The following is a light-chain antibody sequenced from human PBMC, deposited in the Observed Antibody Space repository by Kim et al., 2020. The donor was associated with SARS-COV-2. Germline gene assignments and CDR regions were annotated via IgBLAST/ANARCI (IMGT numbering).Light chain of an antibody. V-gene: IGKV1-33*01. CDR2: DAS. CDR3: QQYDNLPLTLT. Sequence: DIQMTQSQSSLSASVGDRVTITCQASQDISNYLNWYQQKPGKAPKLLIYDASNLETGVPSRFSGSGSGTDFTFTISSLQPEDIATYYCQQYDNLPLTLTFGGGTKVDIK. J-gene: IGKJ4*01. CDR1: QDISNY.